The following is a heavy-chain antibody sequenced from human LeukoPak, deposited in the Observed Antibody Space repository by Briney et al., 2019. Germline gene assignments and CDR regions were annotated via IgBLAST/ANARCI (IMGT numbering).Heavy chain of an antibody. CDR2: IYHSGST. Sequence: SETLSLTCTVSGYSISSGYYWGWIRQPPGKGLEWIGSIYHSGSTYYNPSLKSRVTISVDTSKNQFSLKLSSVTAADTAVYYCASTIFGVPYYYYYYMDVWGKGTTVTASS. CDR1: GYSISSGYY. J-gene: IGHJ6*03. CDR3: ASTIFGVPYYYYYYMDV. D-gene: IGHD3-3*01. V-gene: IGHV4-38-2*02.